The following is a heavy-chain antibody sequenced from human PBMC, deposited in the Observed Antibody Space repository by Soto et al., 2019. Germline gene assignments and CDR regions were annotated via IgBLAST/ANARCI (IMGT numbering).Heavy chain of an antibody. Sequence: QVQIMESGGGVVQPGRSLRLSCAASGFTLRNYAMHWVRQAPGKGLDWVAVISYDGSNKYYADSVKGRFTISRDNSKNTLYLQMNSLRAEDTGVYYCARDRGYYVSGCYIDYWGQRTLVTFYS. V-gene: IGHV3-30-3*01. D-gene: IGHD3-10*01. CDR1: GFTLRNYA. CDR2: ISYDGSNK. J-gene: IGHJ4*02. CDR3: ARDRGYYVSGCYIDY.